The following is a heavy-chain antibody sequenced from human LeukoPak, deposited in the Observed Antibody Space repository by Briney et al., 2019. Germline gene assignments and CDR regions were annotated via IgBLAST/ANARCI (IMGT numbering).Heavy chain of an antibody. CDR1: GGSISSGGYY. CDR2: IYYSGST. Sequence: PSETLSLTCTVSGGSISSGGYYWSWIRQPPGKGLEWIGYIYYSGSTYYNPSLKSRVTISVDTSKNQFSLKLSSVTAADTAVYYCARGSGSYYKPLDYYYGMDVWGQGTTVTVSS. CDR3: ARGSGSYYKPLDYYYGMDV. D-gene: IGHD3-10*01. J-gene: IGHJ6*02. V-gene: IGHV4-31*03.